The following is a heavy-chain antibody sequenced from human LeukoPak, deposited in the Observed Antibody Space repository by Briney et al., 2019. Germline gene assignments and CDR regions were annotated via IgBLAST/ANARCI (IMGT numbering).Heavy chain of an antibody. V-gene: IGHV3-7*01. CDR2: INLDGSQT. CDR1: RFTFSTYW. J-gene: IGHJ4*02. Sequence: GGSLRLSXAASRFTFSTYWMSWVRQSPGKGLEWVANINLDGSQTYYVDSVKGRFTISRDNAENSLYLQMNSLRVGDTAVYYCTRENNYKVDYWGQGTLVTVSS. D-gene: IGHD1-1*01. CDR3: TRENNYKVDY.